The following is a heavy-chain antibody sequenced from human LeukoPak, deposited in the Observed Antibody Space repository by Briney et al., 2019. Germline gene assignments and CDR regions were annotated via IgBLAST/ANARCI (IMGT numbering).Heavy chain of an antibody. V-gene: IGHV1-18*01. CDR1: GYTFTSYG. D-gene: IGHD1-1*01. J-gene: IGHJ5*02. Sequence: ASVKVSCKASGYTFTSYGISWVRQAPGQGLEWMGWIGAYNDNTNYAQKLQGRVTMTTGTSTSTAYMELRSLRSDDTAVYYCARDQNDLSGWFDPWGQGTLVTVSS. CDR2: IGAYNDNT. CDR3: ARDQNDLSGWFDP.